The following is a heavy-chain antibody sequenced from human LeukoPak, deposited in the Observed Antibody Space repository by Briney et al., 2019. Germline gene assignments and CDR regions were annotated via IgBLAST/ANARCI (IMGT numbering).Heavy chain of an antibody. V-gene: IGHV3-23*01. D-gene: IGHD6-6*01. CDR1: GFTFTSYA. CDR2: ISGSGGST. CDR3: AKGGAARPGGVDY. Sequence: GGSLRLSCAASGFTFTSYALTWDRPATGRGLDLVTVISGSGGSTFYADSVNGRFTICIDHSNNTLYLQMNSLRAEDAAVYYCAKGGAARPGGVDYWGQGTLVSVPS. J-gene: IGHJ4*02.